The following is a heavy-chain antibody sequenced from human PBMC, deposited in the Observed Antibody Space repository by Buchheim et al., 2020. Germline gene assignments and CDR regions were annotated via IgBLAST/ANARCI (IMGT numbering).Heavy chain of an antibody. Sequence: QVQLQESGPGLVKPSQTLSLTCTVSGGSISSGDYYWSWIRQPPGKGLEWIGYIYYSGSTYYNPSLKSRVTISVDTSKNQFSLKLSSVTAADTAVYYCARDPRVSVVAAKNVGYYYGMDVWGQGTT. CDR1: GGSISSGDYY. V-gene: IGHV4-30-4*01. J-gene: IGHJ6*02. D-gene: IGHD2-15*01. CDR3: ARDPRVSVVAAKNVGYYYGMDV. CDR2: IYYSGST.